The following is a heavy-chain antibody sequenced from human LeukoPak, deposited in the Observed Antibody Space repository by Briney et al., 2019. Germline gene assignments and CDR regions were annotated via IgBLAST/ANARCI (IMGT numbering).Heavy chain of an antibody. J-gene: IGHJ3*02. Sequence: GGSLRLSCAASGFTFSSYEMNWVRQAPGKGLQGVSYISSSGSTIKYADSVKGRFAISRGNARNSVYLQMTSLRAEDTAVYYCARDPLDISRWANAFDIWGQGTLVTVSS. CDR2: ISSSGSTI. CDR3: ARDPLDISRWANAFDI. V-gene: IGHV3-48*03. CDR1: GFTFSSYE. D-gene: IGHD2-2*03.